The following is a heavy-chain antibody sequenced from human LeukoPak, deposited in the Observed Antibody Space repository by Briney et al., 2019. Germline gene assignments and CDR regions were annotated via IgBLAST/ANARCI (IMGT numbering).Heavy chain of an antibody. CDR3: ARGWGPRNYFDY. J-gene: IGHJ4*02. CDR1: GGSISSGGYS. V-gene: IGHV4-30-2*01. D-gene: IGHD2-21*02. Sequence: PSQTLSLTCAVSGGSISSGGYSWSWIRQPPGKGLEWIGYIYHSGSTYYNPSLKSRVTISVDRSKNQFSLKLSSVTAADTAVYYCARGWGPRNYFDYWGQGTLVTVSS. CDR2: IYHSGST.